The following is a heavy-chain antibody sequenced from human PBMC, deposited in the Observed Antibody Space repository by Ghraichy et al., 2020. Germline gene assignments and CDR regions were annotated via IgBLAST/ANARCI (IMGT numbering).Heavy chain of an antibody. V-gene: IGHV3-33*01. Sequence: GSLRLSCAASGFTFSSYGMHWVRQAPGKGLEWVAVIWYDGSNKYYADSVKGRFTISRDNSKNTLYLQMNSLRAEDTAVYYCARGLGSFGGLYGMDVWGQGTTVTVSS. J-gene: IGHJ6*02. CDR3: ARGLGSFGGLYGMDV. CDR2: IWYDGSNK. CDR1: GFTFSSYG. D-gene: IGHD6-13*01.